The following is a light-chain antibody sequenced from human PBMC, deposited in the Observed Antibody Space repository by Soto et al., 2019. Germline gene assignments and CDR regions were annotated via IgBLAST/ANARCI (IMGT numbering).Light chain of an antibody. CDR3: QQYNNWPLYT. J-gene: IGKJ2*01. Sequence: IVLTQSPGTLSLSPGERATLSCRASQTGNNNYLAWYQHKSGQAPRLLIYGVYTRASGIPDRFSGSGSGTEFTLTITRLEPEDSAVYYCQQYNNWPLYTFGQGTKLEIK. V-gene: IGKV3-20*01. CDR2: GVY. CDR1: QTGNNNY.